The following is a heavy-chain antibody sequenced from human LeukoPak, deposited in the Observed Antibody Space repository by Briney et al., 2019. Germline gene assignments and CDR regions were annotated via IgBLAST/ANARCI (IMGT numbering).Heavy chain of an antibody. CDR1: GGSISTYY. CDR3: ARAGYYYDAMGET. CDR2: IYYSGNA. D-gene: IGHD3-22*01. Sequence: SETLSLTCAVSGGSISTYYWNWIRQPPGKGLEWIGYIYYSGNANYNPSLKSRVTISVDTSKNQFSLNLTSVTAADTAVYYCARAGYYYDAMGETWGQGILVTVSS. V-gene: IGHV4-59*01. J-gene: IGHJ4*02.